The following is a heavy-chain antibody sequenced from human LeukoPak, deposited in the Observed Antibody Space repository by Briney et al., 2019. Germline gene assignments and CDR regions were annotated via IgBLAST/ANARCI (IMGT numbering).Heavy chain of an antibody. CDR3: ARGHYGLDV. CDR2: ISSSGSAI. J-gene: IGHJ6*02. V-gene: IGHV3-11*01. CDR1: GFTFSDNY. Sequence: GGSLRLPCAASGFTFSDNYLSWIRQAPGEGLAWVSYISSSGSAIFYVDSVKGRFTISRDNAKNSLYLQMNSLRAEDTAIYYCARGHYGLDVWGQGTTVTVSS.